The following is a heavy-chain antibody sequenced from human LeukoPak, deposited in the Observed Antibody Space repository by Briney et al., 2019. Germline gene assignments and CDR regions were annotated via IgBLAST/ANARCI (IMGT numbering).Heavy chain of an antibody. CDR2: IYYSGSS. V-gene: IGHV4-39*01. CDR3: ARYSGSYRAGWYFDL. J-gene: IGHJ2*01. D-gene: IGHD1-26*01. Sequence: SETLSLTCTVSGGSISSSSYYWGWIRQPPGKGLEWIGSIYYSGSSYYNPSLKSRVTISVDPSKNQFSLKLSSVTAADTAVYYCARYSGSYRAGWYFDLWGRGTLVTVSS. CDR1: GGSISSSSYY.